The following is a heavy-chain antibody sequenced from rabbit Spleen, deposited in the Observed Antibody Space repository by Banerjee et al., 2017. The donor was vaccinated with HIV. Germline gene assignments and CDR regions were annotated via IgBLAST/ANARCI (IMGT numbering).Heavy chain of an antibody. V-gene: IGHV1S40*01. D-gene: IGHD1-1*01. Sequence: QSLEACGGDLVEPEGTLTLSFKASGFTLSSYYMCWVRQTSEEGLEWVACIHVERGNTDYASWVNGRFTISKPSSTTVTLQMTSLTAADTATYFCARDLVAVIGWNFNLGGPGTLVTVS. CDR2: IHVERGNT. CDR1: GFTLSSYY. CDR3: ARDLVAVIGWNFNL. J-gene: IGHJ4*01.